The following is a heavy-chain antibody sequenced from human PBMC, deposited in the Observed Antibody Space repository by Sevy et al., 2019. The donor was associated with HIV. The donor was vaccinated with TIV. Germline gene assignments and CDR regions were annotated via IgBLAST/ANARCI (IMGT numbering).Heavy chain of an antibody. J-gene: IGHJ4*02. CDR3: AREGCTKPHDY. V-gene: IGHV3-23*01. CDR2: LSFGCGKI. D-gene: IGHD2-8*01. CDR1: GFDFSIYS. Sequence: GGSLRLSCAASGFDFSIYSMSWVRQAPGKGLEWVSTLSFGCGKINYAYSVKGRFTISRDKSKSSVYLQMNNMGVEDTAVYYCAREGCTKPHDYWGQGTLVTVSS.